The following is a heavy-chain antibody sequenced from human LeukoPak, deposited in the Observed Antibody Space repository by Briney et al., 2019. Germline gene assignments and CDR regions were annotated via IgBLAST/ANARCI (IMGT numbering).Heavy chain of an antibody. J-gene: IGHJ3*02. CDR2: IYSGGST. CDR1: GFPVSSNY. D-gene: IGHD3-10*02. CDR3: AGNYYVTKAAFDI. V-gene: IGHV3-53*01. Sequence: GGSLRLSCAASGFPVSSNYMSWVRQAPGKGLEWVSVIYSGGSTYYADSVKGRFTISRDKSKNMLYLQMNSLRAEDTAVYYCAGNYYVTKAAFDIWGQGTMVTVSS.